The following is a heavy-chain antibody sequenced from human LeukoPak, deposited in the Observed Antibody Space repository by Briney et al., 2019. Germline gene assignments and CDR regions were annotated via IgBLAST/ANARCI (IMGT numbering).Heavy chain of an antibody. Sequence: PSETLSLTCTVSGGSLSSYYWSWIRQPPGKGLEWIGYIYYSGSTNYNPSLKSRVTISVDTSNNQFSLKLSSVTAADTAVYYCARGLGWELLSGRHPIGPYFDYWGQGTLVTVSS. CDR3: ARGLGWELLSGRHPIGPYFDY. CDR2: IYYSGST. D-gene: IGHD1-26*01. CDR1: GGSLSSYY. J-gene: IGHJ4*02. V-gene: IGHV4-59*12.